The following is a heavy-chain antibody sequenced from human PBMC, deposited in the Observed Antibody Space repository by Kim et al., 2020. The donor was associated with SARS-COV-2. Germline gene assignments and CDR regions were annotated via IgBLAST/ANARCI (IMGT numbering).Heavy chain of an antibody. CDR1: GYSFTSYW. CDR3: ARHGQGEWIVVAPRDAFDI. CDR2: IYPGDSDT. V-gene: IGHV5-51*01. D-gene: IGHD3-22*01. J-gene: IGHJ3*02. Sequence: GESLKISCKGSGYSFTSYWIGWVRQMPGKGLEWMGIIYPGDSDTRYSPSFQGQVTISADKSISTAYLQWSSLKASDTAMYYCARHGQGEWIVVAPRDAFDIWGQGTMVTVSS.